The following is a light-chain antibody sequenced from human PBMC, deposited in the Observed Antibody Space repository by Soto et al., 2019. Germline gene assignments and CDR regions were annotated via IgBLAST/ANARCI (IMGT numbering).Light chain of an antibody. CDR2: DDN. CDR3: GSWDSSLSAYV. CDR1: SSNIGGNS. Sequence: QAVRTQPLSVSAAAGGKVTISCSGSSSNIGGNSVSWYQQLPGTAPKLLIYDDNKRPSGIPDRFSGSKSGTSATLGITGFQTGEEADYYCGSWDSSLSAYVFGTGTKVTVL. V-gene: IGLV1-51*01. J-gene: IGLJ1*01.